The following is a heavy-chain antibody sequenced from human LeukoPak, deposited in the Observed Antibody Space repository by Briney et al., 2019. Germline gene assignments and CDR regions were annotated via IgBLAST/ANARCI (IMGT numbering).Heavy chain of an antibody. V-gene: IGHV3-43*01. CDR2: ISWDGGST. CDR1: GFTFDDYT. CDR3: AKDGIDYYDSSGFNFDY. J-gene: IGHJ4*02. Sequence: PGGSLRLSCAASGFTFDDYTMHWVRHAPGKGLEWVSLISWDGGSTYYADSVKGRFTISRDNSKNSLYLQMNSLRTEDTALYYCAKDGIDYYDSSGFNFDYWGQGTLVTVSS. D-gene: IGHD3-22*01.